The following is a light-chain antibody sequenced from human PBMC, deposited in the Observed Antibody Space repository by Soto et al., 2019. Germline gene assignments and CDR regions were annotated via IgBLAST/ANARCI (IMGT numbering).Light chain of an antibody. J-gene: IGKJ1*01. CDR3: QQYNSYST. CDR1: QTVNAW. V-gene: IGKV1-5*01. CDR2: DAS. Sequence: DIQMTQYPSTLSASLGDRVTITCRASQTVNAWLAWYQQKPGKAPNLLIYDASTLENGVPSRFSGSGSGTEFTLTISSLQPDDFATYYCQQYNSYSTFGQGTKVDI.